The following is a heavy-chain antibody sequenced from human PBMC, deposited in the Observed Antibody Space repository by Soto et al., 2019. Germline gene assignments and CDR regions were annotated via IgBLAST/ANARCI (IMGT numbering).Heavy chain of an antibody. D-gene: IGHD6-13*01. CDR3: ASTTGSWSTLEYFFDY. CDR2: IWHDGSNK. J-gene: IGHJ4*02. CDR1: GLTFSNHG. Sequence: QVQLVESGGGVVQPGGSLRLSCAASGLTFSNHGMHWVRQAPGKGLEWVAIIWHDGSNKHYAESVRGRFTISRDNSKNTLYLQMNTLRAADTAVYYCASTTGSWSTLEYFFDYWGQGTLVTVSS. V-gene: IGHV3-33*01.